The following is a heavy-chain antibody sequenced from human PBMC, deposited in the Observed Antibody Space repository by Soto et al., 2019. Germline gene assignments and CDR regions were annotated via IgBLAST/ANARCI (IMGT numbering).Heavy chain of an antibody. CDR2: IYSGGST. CDR3: ARGYDYDYIWGRPTDAFDI. V-gene: IGHV3-53*04. J-gene: IGHJ3*02. Sequence: ESGGGLVQPGGSLRLSCAASGFTVSSNYMSWVRQAPGKGLEWVSVIYSGGSTYYADSVKGRFTISRHNSKNTLYLQMNSLRAEDTAVYYCARGYDYDYIWGRPTDAFDIWGQGTMVTVSS. CDR1: GFTVSSNY. D-gene: IGHD3-16*01.